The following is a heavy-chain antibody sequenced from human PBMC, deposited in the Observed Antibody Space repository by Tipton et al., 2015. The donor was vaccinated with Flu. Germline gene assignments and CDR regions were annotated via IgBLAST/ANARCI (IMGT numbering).Heavy chain of an antibody. D-gene: IGHD6-19*01. V-gene: IGHV4-61*02. CDR2: TYTSGST. Sequence: TLSLTCTVSGGSISSGSYYWSWIRQPAGKGLEWIGRTYTSGSTNYNPSLKSRVTISVDTSKNQFSLKLSSVTAADTAVYYCARDTSSGRGHYWGQGTLVTVSS. J-gene: IGHJ4*02. CDR3: ARDTSSGRGHY. CDR1: GGSISSGSYY.